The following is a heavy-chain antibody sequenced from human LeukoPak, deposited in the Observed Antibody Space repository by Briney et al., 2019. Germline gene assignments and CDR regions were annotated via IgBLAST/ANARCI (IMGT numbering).Heavy chain of an antibody. CDR3: ARDRAAAGTTNDY. Sequence: GGSLRLSCAASGFTFSSYSMNWVRQAPGNGLEWVSYISSSSSTIYYADSVKGRFTISRDNAKNSLYLQMNSLRAEDTAVYYCARDRAAAGTTNDYWGQGTLVTVSS. CDR2: ISSSSSTI. D-gene: IGHD6-13*01. V-gene: IGHV3-48*01. J-gene: IGHJ4*02. CDR1: GFTFSSYS.